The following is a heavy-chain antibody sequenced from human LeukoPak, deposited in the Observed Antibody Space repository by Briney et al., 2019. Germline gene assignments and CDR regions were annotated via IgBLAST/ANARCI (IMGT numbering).Heavy chain of an antibody. V-gene: IGHV3-21*01. Sequence: GGSLRLSCAASGFTFNTYNMNWVRQAPGKGLEWVSSISSSSSYIYYADSVKGRFTISRDNAKNTLYLQMNSLRAEDTAVYYCARDLLYYYVFDYWGQGTLVTVSS. D-gene: IGHD3-10*02. CDR2: ISSSSSYI. CDR3: ARDLLYYYVFDY. J-gene: IGHJ4*02. CDR1: GFTFNTYN.